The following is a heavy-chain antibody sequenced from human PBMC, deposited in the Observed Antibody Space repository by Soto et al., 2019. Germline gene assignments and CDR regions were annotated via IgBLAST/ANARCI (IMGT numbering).Heavy chain of an antibody. CDR3: HSFDLYDSSGYPFDY. J-gene: IGHJ4*02. V-gene: IGHV3-30*03. CDR1: GFTFSSYC. CDR2: ISYDGSNK. D-gene: IGHD3-22*01. Sequence: GGSLRLSCAASGFTFSSYCMHWVRQAPGKGLEWVAVISYDGSNKYYADSVKGRFTISRDNSKNTLYLQMNSLRAEDTAVYYCHSFDLYDSSGYPFDYWGQGTLVTVSS.